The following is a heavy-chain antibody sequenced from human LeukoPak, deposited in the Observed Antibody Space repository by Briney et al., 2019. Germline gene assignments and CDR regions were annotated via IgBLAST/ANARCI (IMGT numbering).Heavy chain of an antibody. CDR1: GYTFTGYY. Sequence: ASVKVSCKASGYTFTGYYMHWVRQAPGQGLEWMGWINPNSGGTNYAQKSQGRVTMTRDTSISTAYMELSRLRSDDTAVYYCASPSITIFGVVTEHDAFDIWGQGTMVTVSS. CDR2: INPNSGGT. J-gene: IGHJ3*02. D-gene: IGHD3-3*01. V-gene: IGHV1-2*02. CDR3: ASPSITIFGVVTEHDAFDI.